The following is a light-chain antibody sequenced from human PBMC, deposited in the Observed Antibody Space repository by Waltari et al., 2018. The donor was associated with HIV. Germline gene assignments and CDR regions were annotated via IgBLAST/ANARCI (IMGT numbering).Light chain of an antibody. CDR1: YTGTKS. CDR3: QLWDSSTVI. Sequence: SYELTQSLSASVALGPAAKITCGGTYTGTKSGHWYQQKPGQAPVLVIYADRGRPSGVPDRFSGSSSGNTATLTSSGVQSGDEADYYCQLWDSSTVIFGGGTKLTVL. V-gene: IGLV3-9*01. J-gene: IGLJ2*01. CDR2: ADR.